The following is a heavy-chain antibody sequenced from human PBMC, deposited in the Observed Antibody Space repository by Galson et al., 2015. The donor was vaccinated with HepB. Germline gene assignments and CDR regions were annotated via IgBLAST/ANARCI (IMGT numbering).Heavy chain of an antibody. D-gene: IGHD1-26*01. CDR1: GFTFSSYA. Sequence: SLRLSCAASGFTFSSYAMSWVRQAPGKGLEWVSAISGSGGSTYYADSVKGRFTISRDNSKNTLYLQMNSLRAEDTAVYYCAKDWSGSYNFDYWGQGTLVTVSS. CDR3: AKDWSGSYNFDY. V-gene: IGHV3-23*01. CDR2: ISGSGGST. J-gene: IGHJ4*02.